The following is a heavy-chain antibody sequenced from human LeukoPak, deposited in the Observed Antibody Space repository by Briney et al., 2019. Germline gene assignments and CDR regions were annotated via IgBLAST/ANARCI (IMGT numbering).Heavy chain of an antibody. Sequence: GRSLRLSCAASGFTFSSYGMHWVRQAPGKGLEWVAVIWYDGSNKYCADSVKGRFTISRDNSKNTLYLQMNSLRAEDTAVYYCARDYCSGGSCYDFDYWGQGTLVTVSS. CDR2: IWYDGSNK. CDR1: GFTFSSYG. D-gene: IGHD2-15*01. J-gene: IGHJ4*02. CDR3: ARDYCSGGSCYDFDY. V-gene: IGHV3-33*01.